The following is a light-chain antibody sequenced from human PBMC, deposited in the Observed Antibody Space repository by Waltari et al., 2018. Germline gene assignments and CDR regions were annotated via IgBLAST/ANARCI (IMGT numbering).Light chain of an antibody. J-gene: IGKJ4*01. CDR2: AAS. Sequence: EIALTQSPVTLSLSPGDRATLSCRASQSVGRSLSWYQQKPGQPPRLLIYAASTRATGSPVRVSGSGSATDFTLTIGRLEPEDFAVNYGVERSSWPPTFGGGTTVDIK. V-gene: IGKV3-11*01. CDR1: QSVGRS. CDR3: VERSSWPPT.